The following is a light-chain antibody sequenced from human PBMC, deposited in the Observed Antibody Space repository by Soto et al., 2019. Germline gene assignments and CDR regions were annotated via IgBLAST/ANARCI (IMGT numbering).Light chain of an antibody. J-gene: IGLJ2*01. CDR2: GNS. CDR1: SSNIGAGFD. Sequence: QSVLTQPPSVSGAPGQRVTISCTGSSSNIGAGFDVRWYQQLPGTAPKLLIYGNSNRPSGVPDRFSDSKSGTSASLAITGLQAEDEADYCCQSYDSSLSGVVFGGGTKLTVL. V-gene: IGLV1-40*01. CDR3: QSYDSSLSGVV.